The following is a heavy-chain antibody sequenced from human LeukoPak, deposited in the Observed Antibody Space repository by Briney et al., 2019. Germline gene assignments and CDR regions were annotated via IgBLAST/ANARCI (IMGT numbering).Heavy chain of an antibody. J-gene: IGHJ4*02. Sequence: GGSLRLSCAASGFSFSAYAMSWVRQAPGKGLEWVSGIGASGLNTNYADTVKGRLTISRDNSNNAVYLQLYSLRVDDTAVYYCAKNWDDYDSSGPIDHWGQGALVTVSP. D-gene: IGHD3-22*01. CDR2: IGASGLNT. CDR3: AKNWDDYDSSGPIDH. V-gene: IGHV3-23*01. CDR1: GFSFSAYA.